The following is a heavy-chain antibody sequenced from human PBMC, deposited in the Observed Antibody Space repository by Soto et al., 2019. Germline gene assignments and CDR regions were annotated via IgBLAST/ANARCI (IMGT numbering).Heavy chain of an antibody. CDR1: GFTFSSYT. J-gene: IGHJ3*02. Sequence: GGSLRLSCAASGFTFSSYTMNWVRQAPGKGLEHISYITTTGTTIHYADSVRGRFTVSRDNAKNSLYLQMNSLRAEDTAVYYCARDYGYAFDIWGQGTMVTVSS. CDR2: ITTTGTTI. D-gene: IGHD5-18*01. V-gene: IGHV3-48*01. CDR3: ARDYGYAFDI.